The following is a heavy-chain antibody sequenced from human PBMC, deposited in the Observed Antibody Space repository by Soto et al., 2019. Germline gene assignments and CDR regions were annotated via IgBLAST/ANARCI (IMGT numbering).Heavy chain of an antibody. D-gene: IGHD4-17*01. J-gene: IGHJ5*01. CDR2: IKQDGSEK. Sequence: EVQLVESGGGLVQPGGSLRLSCAASGFTFSSYWMSWVRQAPGKGLEWVANIKQDGSEKYYVDSVKGRFTISRDNAKTSLYLQMNSVRAEDTSVYYCARDPYGDYGWFDSWGQGNLVTVSS. CDR1: GFTFSSYW. V-gene: IGHV3-7*01. CDR3: ARDPYGDYGWFDS.